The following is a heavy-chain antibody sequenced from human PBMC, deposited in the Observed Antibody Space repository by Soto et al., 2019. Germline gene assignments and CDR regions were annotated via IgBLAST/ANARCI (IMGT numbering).Heavy chain of an antibody. V-gene: IGHV3-74*01. CDR2: INSDGSRI. D-gene: IGHD3-9*01. J-gene: IGHJ6*03. CDR1: GFTFSSHW. CDR3: AIGASGLDYMDV. Sequence: EVQLVESGGVLVQPGGSLRLSCAASGFTFSSHWMHWVRQAPGKGLVWVSRINSDGSRINYADSVKGRLTISRDNATNTVDLQTNSLRAEDTAVYICAIGASGLDYMDVWGKGTTVTVSS.